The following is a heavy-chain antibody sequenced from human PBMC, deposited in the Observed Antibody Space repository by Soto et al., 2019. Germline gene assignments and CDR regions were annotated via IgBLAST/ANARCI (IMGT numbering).Heavy chain of an antibody. CDR2: ISAHTGSS. Sequence: GASVKVSCKASGYTFTSSGMSWVRQAPGQGLEWMGWISAHTGSSEYAQRFQVRVTITADQSTSTAYMELNSLTSDDTAVYYCAREVGYGDFSAALLDWGQGTLVTVSS. CDR1: GYTFTSSG. CDR3: AREVGYGDFSAALLD. V-gene: IGHV1-18*01. J-gene: IGHJ4*02. D-gene: IGHD2-21*02.